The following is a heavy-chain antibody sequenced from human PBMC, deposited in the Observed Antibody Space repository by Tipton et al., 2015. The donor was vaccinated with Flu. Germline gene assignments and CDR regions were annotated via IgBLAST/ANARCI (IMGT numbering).Heavy chain of an antibody. V-gene: IGHV1-8*01. Sequence: QLVQSGAEVKKPGASLKVSCKASGYTFTSYDINWVRQATGQGLEWMGWMNPNSGNTGYAQNFQGRVTMTRNTSINIAYMELSSLRSEDTAKYYCAKKALYGPGKYAFDMWGPGTMVTVSS. D-gene: IGHD3-10*01. CDR1: GYTFTSYD. J-gene: IGHJ3*02. CDR2: MNPNSGNT. CDR3: AKKALYGPGKYAFDM.